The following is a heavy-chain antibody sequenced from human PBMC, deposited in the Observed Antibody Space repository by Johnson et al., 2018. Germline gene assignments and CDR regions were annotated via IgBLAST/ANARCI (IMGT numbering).Heavy chain of an antibody. V-gene: IGHV1-69*09. CDR3: ASGPCNDGRCEPTLFQD. CDR2: IIPVLEIA. Sequence: QVQLVESGAEVKKPGSSVKVSCRASGGTFGNYSIIWLRQAPGQGLAWMGRIIPVLEIANYALSFQGRVTITADKSTSTAYMALSSLRSEDTAMYYCASGPCNDGRCEPTLFQDWGQGTLVTVSS. CDR1: GGTFGNYS. D-gene: IGHD2-15*01. J-gene: IGHJ1*01.